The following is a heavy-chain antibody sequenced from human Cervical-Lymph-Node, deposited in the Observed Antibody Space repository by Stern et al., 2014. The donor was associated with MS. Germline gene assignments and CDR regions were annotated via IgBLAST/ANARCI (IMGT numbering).Heavy chain of an antibody. CDR3: VRDNYGVDY. V-gene: IGHV3-74*01. J-gene: IGHJ4*02. D-gene: IGHD3-10*01. CDR2: INSDGSDT. Sequence: EVQLVESGGGLVQPGGSLRLSCAASGFTFSTYWMQWVRQVPGQGLVWVSHINSDGSDTTYADSVKGRFTISRDNAKNTLYLQMNSLRAEDTAVYYCVRDNYGVDYWGQGTLVTVSS. CDR1: GFTFSTYW.